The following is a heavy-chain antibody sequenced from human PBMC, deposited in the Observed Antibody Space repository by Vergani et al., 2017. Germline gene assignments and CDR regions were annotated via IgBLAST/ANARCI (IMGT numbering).Heavy chain of an antibody. J-gene: IGHJ2*01. CDR1: GGSFSGYY. CDR3: ARGLADDYGDPYWYFDL. D-gene: IGHD4-17*01. CDR2: INHSGST. V-gene: IGHV4-34*01. Sequence: QVQLQQWGAGLLKPSETLSLTCAVYGGSFSGYYWSWIRQPPGKGLEWIGEINHSGSTNYNPSRKSRVTISVDTSKNQFSLKLSAVTAADTAVYYCARGLADDYGDPYWYFDLWGRGTLVTVSS.